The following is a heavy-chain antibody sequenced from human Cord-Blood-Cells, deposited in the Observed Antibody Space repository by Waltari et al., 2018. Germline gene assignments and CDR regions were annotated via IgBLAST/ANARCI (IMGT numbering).Heavy chain of an antibody. CDR2: FDPEDGET. Sequence: QVQLVQSGAEGKKPGASVKVSCKVSGYTLNELSLHWVRQAPGKGLEWMGGFDPEDGETIYAQKFQGRVTMTEDTSTDTAYMELSSLRSEDTAVYYCATDQLGYDAFDIWGQGTMVTVSS. J-gene: IGHJ3*02. D-gene: IGHD1-1*01. CDR3: ATDQLGYDAFDI. CDR1: GYTLNELS. V-gene: IGHV1-24*01.